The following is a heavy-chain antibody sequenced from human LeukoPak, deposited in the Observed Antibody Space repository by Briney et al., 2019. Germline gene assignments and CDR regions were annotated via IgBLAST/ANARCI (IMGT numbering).Heavy chain of an antibody. CDR2: IYHSGST. D-gene: IGHD3-3*01. J-gene: IGHJ4*02. V-gene: IGHV4-38-2*01. CDR1: GYSISSGYY. Sequence: PSETLSLTRAVSGYSISSGYYWGWIRQPPGKGLEWIGSIYHSGSTYYNPSLKSRVTISVDTSKNQFSLKLSSVTAADTAVYYCARGVTYYDFWSGYYRALNFDYWGQGTLVTVSS. CDR3: ARGVTYYDFWSGYYRALNFDY.